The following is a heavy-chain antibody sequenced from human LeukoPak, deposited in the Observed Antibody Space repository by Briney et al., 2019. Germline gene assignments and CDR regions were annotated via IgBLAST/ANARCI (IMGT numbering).Heavy chain of an antibody. CDR3: AREWMVPDWFDP. J-gene: IGHJ5*02. V-gene: IGHV4-59*01. D-gene: IGHD6-19*01. CDR1: GGSISSYY. CDR2: IYYSGST. Sequence: SETLSLTCTVSGGSISSYYWSWIRQPPGKGLERIGYIYYSGSTNYNPSLKSRVTISVDTSKNQFSLKLSSVTAADTAVYYCAREWMVPDWFDPWGQGTLVTVSP.